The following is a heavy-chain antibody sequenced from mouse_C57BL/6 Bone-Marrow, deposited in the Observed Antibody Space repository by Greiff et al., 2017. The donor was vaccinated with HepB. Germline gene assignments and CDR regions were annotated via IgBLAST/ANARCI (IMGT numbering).Heavy chain of an antibody. J-gene: IGHJ1*03. CDR1: GYTFTDYN. Sequence: EVKLVESGPELVKPGASAKIPCKASGYTFTDYNMDWVKQSHGKSLEWIGDINPNNGGTIYNQKFKGKATLTVDKSSSTAYMELRSLTSEDTAVYYCARITTVVAQWYFDVWGTGTTVTVSS. D-gene: IGHD1-1*01. CDR2: INPNNGGT. CDR3: ARITTVVAQWYFDV. V-gene: IGHV1-18*01.